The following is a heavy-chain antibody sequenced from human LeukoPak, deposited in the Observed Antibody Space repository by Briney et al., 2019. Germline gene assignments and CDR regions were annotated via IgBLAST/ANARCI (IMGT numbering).Heavy chain of an antibody. V-gene: IGHV3-30*03. D-gene: IGHD3-22*01. CDR3: ARVLHKRNYDSSTYYGY. J-gene: IGHJ4*02. Sequence: GGSLRLSCAASGFTFTTYGMHWVRQAPGKGLEWVALISFDGSEKYYAESVKGRFTISRDNAKNSLYLQMNSLRAEDTAVYYCARVLHKRNYDSSTYYGYWGQGTLVTVSS. CDR1: GFTFTTYG. CDR2: ISFDGSEK.